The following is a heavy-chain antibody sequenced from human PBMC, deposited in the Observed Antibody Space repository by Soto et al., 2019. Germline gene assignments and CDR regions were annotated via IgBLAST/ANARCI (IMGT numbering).Heavy chain of an antibody. J-gene: IGHJ5*02. V-gene: IGHV3-21*01. Sequence: GGSLRLSCVASGFNFGSFGMNWVRQAPGKGLEWVSSITLSSSYIYYADSVNGRFTVSRDNAKNSLYLDMKSLTVDDTAVYYCARDMKSVRFWGTNGFDPWGQGTLVTVSS. CDR3: ARDMKSVRFWGTNGFDP. CDR2: ITLSSSYI. D-gene: IGHD3-16*01. CDR1: GFNFGSFG.